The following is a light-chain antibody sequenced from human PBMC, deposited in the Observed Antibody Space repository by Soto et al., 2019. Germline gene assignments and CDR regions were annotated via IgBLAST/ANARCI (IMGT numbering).Light chain of an antibody. Sequence: QSALTQPASVSGSPGQSITISCTGTISDVGSYNLVSWYQQHPGKAPKLMIYEASKRPSGVSNRFSGSKSGNTASLTISGLQAEDEADYYCCSYAGSSTVIFGGGTKLTVL. V-gene: IGLV2-23*01. CDR2: EAS. CDR3: CSYAGSSTVI. CDR1: ISDVGSYNL. J-gene: IGLJ2*01.